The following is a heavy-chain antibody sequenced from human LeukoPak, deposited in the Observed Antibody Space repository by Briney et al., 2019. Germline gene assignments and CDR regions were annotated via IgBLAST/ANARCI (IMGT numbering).Heavy chain of an antibody. CDR2: IYPGDSDT. CDR1: GYRFTSYW. V-gene: IGHV5-51*01. D-gene: IGHD2-21*02. CDR3: ARGYCGGDCYSGVPLDY. J-gene: IGHJ4*02. Sequence: GESLKIPCMGSGYRFTSYWIGWVRQMTGTGLEWMGIIYPGDSDTRYSPALQSQCTISADRSHSTAYLQCSSLKASDTAMYYCARGYCGGDCYSGVPLDYWGQGTLVTVSS.